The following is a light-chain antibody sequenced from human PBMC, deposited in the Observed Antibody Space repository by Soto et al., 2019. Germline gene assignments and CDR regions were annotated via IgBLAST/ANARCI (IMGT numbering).Light chain of an antibody. CDR1: SSNIGNNY. CDR3: GTWDSSLSSVV. V-gene: IGLV1-51*01. Sequence: QSVLTQPPSVSAAPGLKVTISCSGSSSNIGNNYVSWYQQLPGTAPKLLIYDNNERPSGIPDRFSGSKSGTSATLGITGLQTGDEADYYCGTWDSSLSSVVFGGGTKLTVL. J-gene: IGLJ2*01. CDR2: DNN.